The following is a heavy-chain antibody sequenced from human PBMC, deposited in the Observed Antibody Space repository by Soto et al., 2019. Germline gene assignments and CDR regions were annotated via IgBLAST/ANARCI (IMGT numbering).Heavy chain of an antibody. CDR2: VNHKSGNT. J-gene: IGHJ5*02. CDR1: GYSFSTYD. CDR3: ARPYCDSTSCYTDWFDP. V-gene: IGHV1-8*01. Sequence: QVQLVQSGAEVKKPGASVKVSCKASGYSFSTYDINWVRQAAGQGLEWMGWVNHKSGNTDYAQRFRGRVTMTSNTSISTAYMELSALTPEDTAVYYCARPYCDSTSCYTDWFDPWGQGPLVTVSS. D-gene: IGHD2-2*02.